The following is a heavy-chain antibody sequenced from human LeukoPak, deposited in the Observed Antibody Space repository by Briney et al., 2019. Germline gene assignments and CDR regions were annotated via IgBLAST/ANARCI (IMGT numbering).Heavy chain of an antibody. V-gene: IGHV3-23*01. J-gene: IGHJ4*02. CDR2: ISGSGGST. CDR3: AKDRGMVRGVIITYYFDY. D-gene: IGHD3-10*01. CDR1: GFTFGGYA. Sequence: GGSLRLSCAASGFTFGGYAMSWVRQAPGKGLEWVSAISGSGGSTYYADSVKGRFTISRDNSKNTLYLQMNSLRAEDTAVYYCAKDRGMVRGVIITYYFDYWGREPWSPSPQ.